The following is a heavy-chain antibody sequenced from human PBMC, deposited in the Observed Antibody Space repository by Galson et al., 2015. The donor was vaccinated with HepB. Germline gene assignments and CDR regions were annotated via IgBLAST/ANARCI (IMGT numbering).Heavy chain of an antibody. V-gene: IGHV3-23*01. D-gene: IGHD4-23*01. CDR3: AKQGGDNSHLYYFDY. J-gene: IGHJ4*02. Sequence: SLRLSCAASGFLYVNYAMSWVRQAPGKGLKWVSLISSSGTSTYYADSVKGRFTISRDNSKNTLYLQMNSLRAEDTAVYYCAKQGGDNSHLYYFDYWGQGTLVTVSS. CDR2: ISSSGTST. CDR1: GFLYVNYA.